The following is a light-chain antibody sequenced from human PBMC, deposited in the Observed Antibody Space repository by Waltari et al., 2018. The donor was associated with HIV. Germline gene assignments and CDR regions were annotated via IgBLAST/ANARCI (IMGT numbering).Light chain of an antibody. J-gene: IGKJ4*01. CDR3: QQYGSSPLT. CDR2: GAS. CDR1: QSVTSSF. Sequence: EIVLTQSPGTLSLSPGERATLSCRASQSVTSSFLSWYQQKHGHAPRLLIYGASSRATGIPDRFSGGGSGTDFTLTISRLEPEDFAVYYCQQYGSSPLTFGGGTKVDIK. V-gene: IGKV3-20*01.